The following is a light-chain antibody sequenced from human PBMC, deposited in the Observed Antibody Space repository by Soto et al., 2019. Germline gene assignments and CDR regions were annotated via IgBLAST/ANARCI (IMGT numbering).Light chain of an antibody. Sequence: IVLTQSPATLSLSPEERNTLSGRASLSVHSSLAWLQQKPGQAPRLLIYDASNRATAIQARFSGSGSGIAFPLTITTLAHADSAVSYCQPRHNWPTWTFGQGTKVDIK. CDR3: QPRHNWPTWT. V-gene: IGKV3-11*01. J-gene: IGKJ1*01. CDR2: DAS. CDR1: LSVHSS.